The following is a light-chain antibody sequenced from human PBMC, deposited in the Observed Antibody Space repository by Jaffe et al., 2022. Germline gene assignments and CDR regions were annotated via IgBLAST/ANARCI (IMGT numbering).Light chain of an antibody. CDR3: QTWGTGRV. J-gene: IGLJ3*02. CDR1: SGHSNFA. CDR2: LNNDGSH. Sequence: QLVLTQSPSASASLGASVKLTCTLSSGHSNFAIAWHQQQPEKGPRYLMKLNNDGSHSKGDGIPDRFSGSISGADRYLTISSLQSEDEADYYCQTWGTGRVFGGGTKLTVL. V-gene: IGLV4-69*01.